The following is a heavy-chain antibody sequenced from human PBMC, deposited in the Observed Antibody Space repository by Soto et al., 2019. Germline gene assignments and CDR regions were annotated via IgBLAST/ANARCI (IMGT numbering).Heavy chain of an antibody. Sequence: QVQLVQSGAEVKKPGASVKVSCKASRYTFISYDINWVRQATGQGLEWMGWMNPKSANTGYAQNFQGRVTMTRNTSISTAYMELSSLRSEDTAVYYCARSPSWETTVTPYYFEYWGQGTLVTVS. V-gene: IGHV1-8*01. CDR2: MNPKSANT. CDR3: ARSPSWETTVTPYYFEY. J-gene: IGHJ4*02. D-gene: IGHD4-4*01. CDR1: RYTFISYD.